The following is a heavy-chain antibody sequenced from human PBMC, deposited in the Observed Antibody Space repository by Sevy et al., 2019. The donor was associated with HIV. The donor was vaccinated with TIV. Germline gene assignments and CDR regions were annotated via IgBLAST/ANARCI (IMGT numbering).Heavy chain of an antibody. Sequence: GGSLRLSCAASGFTFSSYSMNWVRQAPGKGLEWVSSISSSSSYIYYADSVKGRFTISRDNAKNSLYLQMNSLRAEDTAVYYSARDDQRLVLTDAFGIWGQGTMVTDSS. J-gene: IGHJ3*02. CDR1: GFTFSSYS. CDR2: ISSSSSYI. CDR3: ARDDQRLVLTDAFGI. V-gene: IGHV3-21*01. D-gene: IGHD6-13*01.